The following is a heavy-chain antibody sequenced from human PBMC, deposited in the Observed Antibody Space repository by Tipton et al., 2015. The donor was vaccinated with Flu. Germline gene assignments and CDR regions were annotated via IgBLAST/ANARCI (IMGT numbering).Heavy chain of an antibody. V-gene: IGHV3-11*01. CDR2: ISSSGAAS. CDR1: GFTFIDYY. J-gene: IGHJ4*02. Sequence: QLVQSGGGLVKPGGSLRLACTGSGFTFIDYYMSWIRQAPGKGLEWISYISSSGAASYSADSVRGRFAISRDNARNSLYLQMNNLRVEDPAVYYCARADGRNYPFAYWGQGILVTVSS. D-gene: IGHD1-7*01. CDR3: ARADGRNYPFAY.